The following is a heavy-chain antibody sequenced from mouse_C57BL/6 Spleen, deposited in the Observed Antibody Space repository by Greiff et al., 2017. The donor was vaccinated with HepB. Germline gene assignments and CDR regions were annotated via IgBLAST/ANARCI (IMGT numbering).Heavy chain of an antibody. CDR1: GFTFSSYA. J-gene: IGHJ2*01. Sequence: EVKVEESGGGLVKPGGSLKLSCAASGFTFSSYAMSWVRQTPEKRLEWVATISDGGSYTYYPDNVKGRFTISRDNAKNNLYLQMSHLKSEDTAMYYCARDLGSRYYFDYWGQGTTLTVSS. CDR3: ARDLGSRYYFDY. V-gene: IGHV5-4*01. D-gene: IGHD1-1*01. CDR2: ISDGGSYT.